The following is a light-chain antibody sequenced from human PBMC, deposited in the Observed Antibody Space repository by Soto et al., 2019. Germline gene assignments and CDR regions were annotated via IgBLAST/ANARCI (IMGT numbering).Light chain of an antibody. CDR1: RRVLCSSNNKNY. CDR3: QQYDIWPPYT. J-gene: IGKJ2*01. CDR2: WAS. Sequence: DIVMTQYPDSLAVSLGERGTINSKWGRRVLCSSNNKNYLAWYQQKPGQPPKLLIYWASTRESGVPDRFSGSGSGTDFTLTISSLQSEDFAIYYCQQYDIWPPYTFGQGTKVDIK. V-gene: IGKV4-1*01.